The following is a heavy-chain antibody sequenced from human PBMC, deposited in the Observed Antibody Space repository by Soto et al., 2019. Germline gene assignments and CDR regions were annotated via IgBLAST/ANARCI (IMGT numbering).Heavy chain of an antibody. V-gene: IGHV3-23*01. CDR3: ARGDRGVSGSPATYSYSGFDV. CDR1: GFTFSSYA. D-gene: IGHD2-8*02. Sequence: DVQLLESGGHLVQPGGSLRLSCAASGFTFSSYAMSWVRQAPGKGLEWVSSVSAGGDMTYYSDSVKGRFTISRDNSNTALFLQMNRLRIEDTALYYCARGDRGVSGSPATYSYSGFDVWGQGTTVTVS. J-gene: IGHJ6*02. CDR2: VSAGGDMT.